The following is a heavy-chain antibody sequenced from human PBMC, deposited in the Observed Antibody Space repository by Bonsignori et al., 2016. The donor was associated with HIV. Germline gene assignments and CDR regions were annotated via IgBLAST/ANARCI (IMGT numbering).Heavy chain of an antibody. CDR2: IYTSGST. Sequence: SETLSLTCTVSGGSISSGSYYWSWIRQPAGKGLEWIGRIYTSGSTNYNPSLKSRVTISVDTSKNQFSLKLSSVTAADTAVYYCARTGFASDNGSGSRGYFQHWGQGTLVTVSS. CDR1: GGSISSGSYY. D-gene: IGHD3-10*01. V-gene: IGHV4-61*02. CDR3: ARTGFASDNGSGSRGYFQH. J-gene: IGHJ1*01.